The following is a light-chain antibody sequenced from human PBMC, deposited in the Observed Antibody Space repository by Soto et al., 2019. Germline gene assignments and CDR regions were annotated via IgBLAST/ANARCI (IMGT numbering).Light chain of an antibody. CDR2: EVS. Sequence: QSALTQPASVSGSPGQSITISCTGTSSDVGGYNYVSWYQQHPGKAPKLMIYEVSNRPSGVSNRFSGSESGNTASLTISGLHAEDDADYYCSSYTSSIPEHVFGTGTNLTVL. J-gene: IGLJ1*01. V-gene: IGLV2-14*01. CDR3: SSYTSSIPEHV. CDR1: SSDVGGYNY.